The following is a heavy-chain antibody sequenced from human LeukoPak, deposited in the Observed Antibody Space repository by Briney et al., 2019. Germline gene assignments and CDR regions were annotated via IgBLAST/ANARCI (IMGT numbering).Heavy chain of an antibody. V-gene: IGHV4-59*01. CDR1: GGSISSYY. J-gene: IGHJ4*02. D-gene: IGHD3-10*01. CDR2: IYYSGST. Sequence: SETLSLTCTVSGGSISSYYWSWIRQPPGKGLEWIGYIYYSGSTNYNPSLKSRVTISVDTSRNQFSLKLSSVTAADTAVYYCATATVPKLYYFDYWGQGTLVTVSS. CDR3: ATATVPKLYYFDY.